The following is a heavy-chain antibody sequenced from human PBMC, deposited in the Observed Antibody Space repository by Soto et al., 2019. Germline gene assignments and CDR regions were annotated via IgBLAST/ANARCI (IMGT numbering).Heavy chain of an antibody. V-gene: IGHV3-7*01. D-gene: IGHD2-21*01. CDR2: LEEDGTQQ. J-gene: IGHJ3*02. CDR3: ATGKQVGMADI. Sequence: GGALRLSCVASGFTLSRYRMNCVLKVHGKGLDWVDKLEEDGTQQNYVDPVKGRFTISRDKAKNSPYTQMTNLRAEDTEVYLCATGKQVGMADIWGQGTMVTVSS. CDR1: GFTLSRYR.